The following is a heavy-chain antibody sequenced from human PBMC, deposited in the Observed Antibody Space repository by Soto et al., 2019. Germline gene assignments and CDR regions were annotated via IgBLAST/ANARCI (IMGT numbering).Heavy chain of an antibody. J-gene: IGHJ6*02. CDR2: IKSKTDGGTT. CDR1: GFTFSDAW. Sequence: PGGSLRLSCAASGFTFSDAWMNWVRQAPGEGLEWVGRIKSKTDGGTTDYAAPVKGRFTISRDDSKNTLYLQMNSLKTEDTAVYYCATDEPYWVPADHNYGMDLWRQGTTVSASS. CDR3: ATDEPYWVPADHNYGMDL. V-gene: IGHV3-15*07. D-gene: IGHD2-2*01.